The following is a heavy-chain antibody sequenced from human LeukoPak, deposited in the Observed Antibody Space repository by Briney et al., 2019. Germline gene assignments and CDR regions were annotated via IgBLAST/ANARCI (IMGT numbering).Heavy chain of an antibody. J-gene: IGHJ5*02. CDR1: GYIFTNFG. CDR3: ARHSGSLALDP. V-gene: IGHV1-18*01. CDR2: ISGYNGNT. Sequence: ASVKVSCKASGYIFTNFGISWVRQARGQGLEWMGWISGYNGNTKYVQKFQGRVTMTRDTSISTAYMELSRLRSDDTAVYYCARHSGSLALDPWGQGTLVTVSS. D-gene: IGHD3-22*01.